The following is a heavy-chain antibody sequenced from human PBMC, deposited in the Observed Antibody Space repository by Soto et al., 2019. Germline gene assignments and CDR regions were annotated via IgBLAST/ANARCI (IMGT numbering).Heavy chain of an antibody. J-gene: IGHJ5*02. D-gene: IGHD3-22*01. CDR2: VIPIFGTA. V-gene: IGHV1-69*13. CDR1: GGTFSSYA. CDR3: AGYYDSTQWFDP. Sequence: SVKVSCKASGGTFSSYAISWVRQAPGQGLEWMGGVIPIFGTANYAQKFQGRVTITADESTSTAYMELSSLRSEDTAVYYCAGYYDSTQWFDPWGQGTLVTRLL.